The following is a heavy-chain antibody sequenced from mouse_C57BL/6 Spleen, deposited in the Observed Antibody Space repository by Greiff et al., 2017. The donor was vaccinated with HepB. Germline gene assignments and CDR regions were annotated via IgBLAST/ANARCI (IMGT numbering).Heavy chain of an antibody. J-gene: IGHJ1*03. CDR3: ARGYYGSSLYWYFDV. CDR2: ISSGSSTI. D-gene: IGHD1-1*01. CDR1: GFTFSDYG. V-gene: IGHV5-17*01. Sequence: EVKLVESGGGLVKPGGSLKLSCAASGFTFSDYGMHWVRQAPEKGLEWVAYISSGSSTIYYADTVKGRFTISRDNAKNTLFLQMTSLRSEDTAMYYCARGYYGSSLYWYFDVWGTGTTVTVSS.